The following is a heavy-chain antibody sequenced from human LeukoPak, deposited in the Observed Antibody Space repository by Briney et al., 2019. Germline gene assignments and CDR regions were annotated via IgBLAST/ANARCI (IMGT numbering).Heavy chain of an antibody. CDR3: ARRQGIAVAGTTLKAFDI. Sequence: SETLSLTCTVSGGSISNYYWSWIRQPPGKGLEWIGYIYYRGSTNYNPSLKSRVTISVDTSKNQFSLKLSSVTAADTAVYYCARRQGIAVAGTTLKAFDIWGQGTMVTVSS. CDR1: GGSISNYY. CDR2: IYYRGST. D-gene: IGHD6-19*01. V-gene: IGHV4-59*12. J-gene: IGHJ3*02.